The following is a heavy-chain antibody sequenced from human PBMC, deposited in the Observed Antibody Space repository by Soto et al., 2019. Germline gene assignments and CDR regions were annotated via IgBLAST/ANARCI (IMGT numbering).Heavy chain of an antibody. V-gene: IGHV4-4*07. J-gene: IGHJ4*02. CDR2: IYATGTT. D-gene: IGHD6-13*01. CDR1: GASISGFY. Sequence: PSETLSLTCTVSGASISGFYWSWIRKSAGKGLEWIGRIYATGTTDYNPSLKSRVMMSVDTSKKQFSLKLSSVTAADTAVYYCARRAEDYSDDFDYWGQGTLVTVSS. CDR3: ARRAEDYSDDFDY.